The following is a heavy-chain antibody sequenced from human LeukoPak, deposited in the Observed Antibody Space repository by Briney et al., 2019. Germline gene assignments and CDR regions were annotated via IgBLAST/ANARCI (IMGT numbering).Heavy chain of an antibody. J-gene: IGHJ4*02. Sequence: PSETLSLTCTVSGGSIRSFYWSWIRQAPGRGLEWIGFISYSGYTSYSPSLKSRVAISVDTSRSQFSLRLSSMTAADTAIYYCARGWNDSGGMFFDSWAQGTLVTVSS. CDR3: ARGWNDSGGMFFDS. CDR1: GGSIRSFY. CDR2: ISYSGYT. V-gene: IGHV4-59*01. D-gene: IGHD4-23*01.